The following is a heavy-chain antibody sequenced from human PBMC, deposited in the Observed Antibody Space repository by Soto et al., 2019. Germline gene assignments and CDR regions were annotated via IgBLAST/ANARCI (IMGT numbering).Heavy chain of an antibody. Sequence: GASVKVSCKASGGTFSSYAISWVRQAPGQGLEWMGGIIPIFGTANYAQKFQGRVTITADESTSTAYMELSSLRSEDTAVYYCARKPYCGGDCHTPFDYWGQGTLVTVSS. CDR3: ARKPYCGGDCHTPFDY. CDR2: IIPIFGTA. CDR1: GGTFSSYA. V-gene: IGHV1-69*13. D-gene: IGHD2-21*02. J-gene: IGHJ4*02.